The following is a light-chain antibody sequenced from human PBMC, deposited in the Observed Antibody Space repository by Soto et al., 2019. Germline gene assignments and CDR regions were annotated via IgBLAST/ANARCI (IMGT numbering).Light chain of an antibody. Sequence: QSVLTQPPSVSAAPGQKVTISCSGSSSNIGNNYVSWYQQLPGTAPKLLIYDNNKRPSGIPDRFSGSKSGTSATLGITGLQTGDEADYYCSSYSRSINYVFGTGTKVTVL. CDR2: DNN. CDR1: SSNIGNNY. V-gene: IGLV1-51*01. CDR3: SSYSRSINYV. J-gene: IGLJ1*01.